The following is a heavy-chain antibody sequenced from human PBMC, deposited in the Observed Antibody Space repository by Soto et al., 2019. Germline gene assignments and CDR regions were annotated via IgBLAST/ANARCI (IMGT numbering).Heavy chain of an antibody. D-gene: IGHD3-10*01. CDR1: GVTFSSYG. V-gene: IGHV3-33*01. J-gene: IGHJ3*02. CDR3: ARGIGGLLLFGEYNNDAFDI. Sequence: PGGSLRLSCAASGVTFSSYGMHWVRQAPGKGLEWVAVIWYDGSNKYYADSVKGRFTISRDNSKNTLYLQMNSLRAEDTAVYYCARGIGGLLLFGEYNNDAFDIWGQGTMVTVSS. CDR2: IWYDGSNK.